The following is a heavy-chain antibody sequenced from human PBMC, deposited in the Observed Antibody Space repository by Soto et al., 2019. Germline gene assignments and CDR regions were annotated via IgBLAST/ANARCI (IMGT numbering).Heavy chain of an antibody. CDR1: GFTFSSYS. V-gene: IGHV3-21*01. J-gene: IGHJ5*02. D-gene: IGHD3-10*01. CDR3: ARDPNILLWFGELAQAGFDP. CDR2: ISSSSSYI. Sequence: EVQLVESGGGLVKPGGSLRLSCAASGFTFSSYSMNWVRQAPGKGLEWVSSISSSSSYIYYADSVKGRFTISRDNAKNSLYLQMNSLRAEDTAVYYCARDPNILLWFGELAQAGFDPWGQGTLVTVSS.